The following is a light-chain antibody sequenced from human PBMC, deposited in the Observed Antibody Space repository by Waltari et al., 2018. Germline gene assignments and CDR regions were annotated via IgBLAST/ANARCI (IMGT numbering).Light chain of an antibody. V-gene: IGLV2-14*01. Sequence: QSALPHPASVSGSPGQSITISCTGPSSAVGGYNYVSWYQQHPGKAPKLMIYEVSNRPSGVSNRFSGSKSGNTASLTISGLQAEDEADYYCSSYTSSSTLQFGGGTKLTVL. J-gene: IGLJ3*02. CDR3: SSYTSSSTLQ. CDR1: SSAVGGYNY. CDR2: EVS.